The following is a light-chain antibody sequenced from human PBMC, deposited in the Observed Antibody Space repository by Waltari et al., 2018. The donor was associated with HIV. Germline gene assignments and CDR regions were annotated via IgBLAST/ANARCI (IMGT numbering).Light chain of an antibody. CDR1: ALPTKY. CDR3: YSTDSSGSRWV. Sequence: SDELTQPPSASVSPGQTARSTCPGDALPTKYAYWYQQKSCQAPVLVIYEDSKRPSVLPERFSGSSAGTMATLTINEAQVEDEADYYCYSTDSSGSRWVFGGGTKLTVL. V-gene: IGLV3-10*01. J-gene: IGLJ3*02. CDR2: EDS.